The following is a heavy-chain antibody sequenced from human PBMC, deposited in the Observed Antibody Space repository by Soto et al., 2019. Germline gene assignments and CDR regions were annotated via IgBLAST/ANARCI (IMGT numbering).Heavy chain of an antibody. J-gene: IGHJ6*02. D-gene: IGHD3-10*01. CDR3: AKAGFYYGSGIYGYGMDV. V-gene: IGHV3-64*01. Sequence: EVPLVESGGGLVQPGGSLRLSCAASGFTFSSYAMHWVRQAPGKGLEYFSAISTNGGTTYYANSVKGRFTISRDNSKNTLYLQMGSLRAEDMAVYYCAKAGFYYGSGIYGYGMDVWGQGTTVTVSS. CDR2: ISTNGGTT. CDR1: GFTFSSYA.